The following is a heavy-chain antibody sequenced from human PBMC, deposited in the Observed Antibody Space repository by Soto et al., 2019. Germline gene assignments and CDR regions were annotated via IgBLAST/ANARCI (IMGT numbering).Heavy chain of an antibody. Sequence: GGSLRLSCAASGFTFSNAWMSWVRQAPGKGLEWVGRIKSKTDGGTTDYAAPVKGRFTISRDDSKNTLYLQMNSLKTEDTAVYYCARSSWNLYYYYGMDVWGQVPTVTVSS. CDR2: IKSKTDGGTT. CDR1: GFTFSNAW. J-gene: IGHJ6*02. D-gene: IGHD6-13*01. CDR3: ARSSWNLYYYYGMDV. V-gene: IGHV3-15*01.